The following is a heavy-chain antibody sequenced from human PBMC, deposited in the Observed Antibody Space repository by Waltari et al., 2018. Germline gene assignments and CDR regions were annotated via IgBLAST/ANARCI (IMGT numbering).Heavy chain of an antibody. CDR3: ARVGVVRGVMDNWFDP. J-gene: IGHJ5*02. V-gene: IGHV4-38-2*01. CDR2: IYHSGRT. D-gene: IGHD3-10*01. CDR1: GYSISSGYY. Sequence: QVQLQESGPGLVKPSETLSLTCAVSGYSISSGYYWGWIRQPPGKGLVWIGSIYHSGRTYYNPSLKSRVTISVDTSKNQFALKLSSVTAADTAVYYCARVGVVRGVMDNWFDPWGQGTLVTVSS.